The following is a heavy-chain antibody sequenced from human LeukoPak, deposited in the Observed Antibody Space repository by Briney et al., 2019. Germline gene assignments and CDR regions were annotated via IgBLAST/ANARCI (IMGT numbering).Heavy chain of an antibody. Sequence: GGSLRLSCAASGFAFSSYGMHWVRQAPGKGLEWVSVIYSGGSTYYADSVKGRFTISRDNSKNTLYLQMNSLRAEDTAVYYCARDVGYSSGLGWFDPWGQGTLVTVSS. D-gene: IGHD6-19*01. CDR2: IYSGGST. J-gene: IGHJ5*02. CDR1: GFAFSSYG. CDR3: ARDVGYSSGLGWFDP. V-gene: IGHV3-66*01.